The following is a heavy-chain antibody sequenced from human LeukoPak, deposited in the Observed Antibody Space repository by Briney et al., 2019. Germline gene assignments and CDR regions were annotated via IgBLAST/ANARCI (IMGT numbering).Heavy chain of an antibody. V-gene: IGHV3-9*01. Sequence: GGSLRLSCAASGFTFDDYAMHWVRQAPGKGLEWVSGISWNSGTIGYADSVKGRFTISRDNAKNSLYLQMNSLGAEDTALYCCSKDSGVRGSYLFDYRGQGTLVTVSS. CDR3: SKDSGVRGSYLFDY. CDR2: ISWNSGTI. J-gene: IGHJ4*02. D-gene: IGHD1-26*01. CDR1: GFTFDDYA.